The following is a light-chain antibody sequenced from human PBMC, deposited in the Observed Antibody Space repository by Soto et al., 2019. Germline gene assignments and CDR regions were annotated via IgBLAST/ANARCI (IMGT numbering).Light chain of an antibody. J-gene: IGLJ2*01. CDR2: STS. CDR3: SLYCGVSHVV. V-gene: IGLV7-43*01. Sequence: QAVVTQEPSLTVSPGGTVTLTCASSTGAVTSDYFPNWFQQKPGQAPRALIYSTSNRPSWTPGRFSGSLRGGKAALTPSGVQEEEDAEYYWSLYCGVSHVVFGGGTKLTVL. CDR1: TGAVTSDYF.